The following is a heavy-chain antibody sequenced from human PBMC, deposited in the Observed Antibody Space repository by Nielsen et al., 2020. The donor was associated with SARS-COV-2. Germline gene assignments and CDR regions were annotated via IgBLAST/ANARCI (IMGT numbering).Heavy chain of an antibody. CDR1: GFTFSKFP. D-gene: IGHD1-14*01. J-gene: IGHJ5*02. V-gene: IGHV3-30-3*01. CDR2: ISYGGDNE. Sequence: GESLKISCAASGFTFSKFPMHWVRQAPGKGLEWLAIISYGGDNEHYADSVKGRFIVSRDNSKDTLHLQMSSLNPEDTAVYFCARETLDHTSSFVDHWGQGTLVTVSS. CDR3: ARETLDHTSSFVDH.